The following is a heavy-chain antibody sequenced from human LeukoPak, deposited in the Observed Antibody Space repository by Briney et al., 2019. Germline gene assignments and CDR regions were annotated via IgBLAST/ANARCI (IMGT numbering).Heavy chain of an antibody. V-gene: IGHV3-53*01. CDR2: IYSGGST. D-gene: IGHD3-10*01. J-gene: IGHJ3*02. CDR1: GFTVSNNY. Sequence: PGGSLRLSCAASGFTVSNNYMSWVRQAPGKGLEWVSVIYSGGSTYYADSVKGRFTISRDNSKNTLYLQMNSLRAEDTAVYYCARDQVGSDDAFDIWGQGTLVTVSS. CDR3: ARDQVGSDDAFDI.